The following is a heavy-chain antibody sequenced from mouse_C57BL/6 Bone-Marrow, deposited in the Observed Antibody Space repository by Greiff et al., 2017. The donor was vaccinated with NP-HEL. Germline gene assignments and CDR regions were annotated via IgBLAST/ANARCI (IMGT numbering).Heavy chain of an antibody. CDR1: GIDFSRYW. J-gene: IGHJ4*01. CDR3: ARRGYGDAMDY. CDR2: INPDSSTI. D-gene: IGHD1-1*01. V-gene: IGHV4-1*01. Sequence: EVKLLESGGGLVQPGGSLKLSCAASGIDFSRYWMSWFRRAPGKGLEWIGEINPDSSTINYAPSLKDKFIFSRDNAKNTLYLQMSKVRSEDTAVYYCARRGYGDAMDYWGQGTSVTVSS.